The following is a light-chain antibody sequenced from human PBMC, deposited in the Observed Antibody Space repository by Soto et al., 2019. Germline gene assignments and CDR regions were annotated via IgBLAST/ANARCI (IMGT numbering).Light chain of an antibody. J-gene: IGLJ2*01. CDR1: SGHSSYA. V-gene: IGLV4-69*01. Sequence: QTVVTQSPSASASLGASVKLTCTLSSGHSSYAIAWHQQQPEKGPRYLMTLNSDGSHSKGDGIPDRFSGSSSGAERYLTISSLQSEDEADYYCQTWGTGIHVVFGGGTKVTVL. CDR3: QTWGTGIHVV. CDR2: LNSDGSH.